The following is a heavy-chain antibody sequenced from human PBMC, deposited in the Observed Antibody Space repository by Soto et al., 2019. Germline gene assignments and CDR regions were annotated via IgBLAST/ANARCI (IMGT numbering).Heavy chain of an antibody. Sequence: QITLKESGPTLVKPTQTLTLTCTFSGFSLTADGVGVGWIRQPPGKAPEWLALIYWDDDQRYSPSLKTRLTITKDTSKNQVVLTMTNMDPVDTGTYYCAHAYGGTSWPNDAFDVWGQGTVVTVSS. V-gene: IGHV2-5*02. CDR3: AHAYGGTSWPNDAFDV. D-gene: IGHD2-21*01. CDR2: IYWDDDQ. CDR1: GFSLTADGVG. J-gene: IGHJ3*01.